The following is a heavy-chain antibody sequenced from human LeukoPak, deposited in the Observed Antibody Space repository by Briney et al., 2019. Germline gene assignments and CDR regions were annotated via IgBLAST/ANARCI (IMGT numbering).Heavy chain of an antibody. CDR2: ISAYNGNT. CDR1: GHTFTSYG. Sequence: ASVKVSCKASGHTFTSYGISWVRQAPGQGLEWMGWISAYNGNTNYAQKLQGRVTMTTDTSTSTAYMELRSLRSDDTAVYYCARDQIAAGLNWFDPWGQGTLVTVSS. CDR3: ARDQIAAGLNWFDP. J-gene: IGHJ5*02. V-gene: IGHV1-18*01. D-gene: IGHD6-13*01.